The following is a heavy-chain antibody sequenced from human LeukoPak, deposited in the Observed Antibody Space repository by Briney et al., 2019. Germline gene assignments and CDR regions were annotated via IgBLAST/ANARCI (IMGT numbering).Heavy chain of an antibody. CDR2: INHSGST. CDR3: ARGPLGRNLVGPPDY. D-gene: IGHD1-26*01. J-gene: IGHJ4*02. CDR1: GGSFSGYY. Sequence: PSETLSLTCAVYGGSFSGYYWSWIRQPPGKGLEWIGEINHSGSTNYNPSLKSRVTISVDTSKNQFSLKLSSVTAADTAVYYCARGPLGRNLVGPPDYWGQGTLVTVSS. V-gene: IGHV4-34*01.